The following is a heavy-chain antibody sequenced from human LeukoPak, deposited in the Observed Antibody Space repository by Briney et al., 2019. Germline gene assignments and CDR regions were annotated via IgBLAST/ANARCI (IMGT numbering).Heavy chain of an antibody. Sequence: GGSLRLSCAASGFILSSYEMSWVRQAPGKGLEWFSYISSGGITIYYADSGKGRFNISRDNAKNSLYLRMNSLRAEDTAVYYCARIRPDSSGWNFDYWGQGTLVTVSS. V-gene: IGHV3-48*03. J-gene: IGHJ4*02. CDR1: GFILSSYE. D-gene: IGHD6-19*01. CDR3: ARIRPDSSGWNFDY. CDR2: ISSGGITI.